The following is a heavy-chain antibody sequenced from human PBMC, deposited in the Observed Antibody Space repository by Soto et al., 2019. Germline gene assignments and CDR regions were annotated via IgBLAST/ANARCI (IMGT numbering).Heavy chain of an antibody. V-gene: IGHV1-69*01. D-gene: IGHD6-6*01. CDR2: IIPITGTI. Sequence: QVQLVQSGAEVKKAGSSLKVSCKASGVTFSSYPISWVRQAPGQGLEWMGGIIPITGTIQYAQKFQGRLTVTADESTTTAYMELISLESADTAVYYCARLWDSSHGFNFDYWGQGTLVTVSS. CDR3: ARLWDSSHGFNFDY. CDR1: GVTFSSYP. J-gene: IGHJ4*02.